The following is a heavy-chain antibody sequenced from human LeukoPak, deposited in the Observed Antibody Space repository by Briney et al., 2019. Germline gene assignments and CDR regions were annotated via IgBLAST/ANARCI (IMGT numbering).Heavy chain of an antibody. J-gene: IGHJ3*02. CDR3: ARPRVVGAFDAFDI. Sequence: GGSLQISCQGSGYSFTTYWIAWVRPVPGKGPEGMGVIYPGDSDTSYSPSFQGQVTISADESISTAYLQWSSLKASDTAMYYCARPRVVGAFDAFDIWGQGTMVTVSS. CDR2: IYPGDSDT. CDR1: GYSFTTYW. V-gene: IGHV5-51*01. D-gene: IGHD1-26*01.